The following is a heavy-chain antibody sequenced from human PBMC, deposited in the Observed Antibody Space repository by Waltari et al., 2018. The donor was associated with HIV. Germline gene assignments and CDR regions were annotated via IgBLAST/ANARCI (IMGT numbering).Heavy chain of an antibody. CDR2: IYHSGST. CDR3: ARDGPGPFDY. J-gene: IGHJ4*02. V-gene: IGHV4-38-2*02. CDR1: GYSISSGYY. Sequence: VQLQESGPGLVKPSETLSLTCAVSGYSISSGYYWGWIRQPPGKGLEWIGSIYHSGSTYYNPSLKSRVTISVDTSKNQFSLKLSSVTAADTAVYYCARDGPGPFDYWGQGTLVIVSS.